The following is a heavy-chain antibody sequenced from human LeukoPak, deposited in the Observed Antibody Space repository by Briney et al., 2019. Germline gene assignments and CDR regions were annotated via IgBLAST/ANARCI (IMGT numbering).Heavy chain of an antibody. CDR3: AKARLDYYGSGSFDP. J-gene: IGHJ5*02. CDR1: GFTFDDYA. D-gene: IGHD3-10*01. Sequence: GRSLRLSCAASGFTFDDYAMHWVRQAPGKGLEGVSGISWNSGSIGYADSVKGRFTISRDNAKNSLYLQMNSLRAEDTALYYCAKARLDYYGSGSFDPGGQGTLVTVSS. CDR2: ISWNSGSI. V-gene: IGHV3-9*01.